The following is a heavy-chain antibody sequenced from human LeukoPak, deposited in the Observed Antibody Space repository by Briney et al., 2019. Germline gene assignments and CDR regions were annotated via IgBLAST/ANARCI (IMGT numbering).Heavy chain of an antibody. CDR2: IYTGGSA. CDR3: PRHRWVGEVVTYDMDV. V-gene: IGHV4-61*02. D-gene: IGHD3-10*01. Sequence: PSQTLSLTCTVSGGSLSSDNYYWTWIGQPAGRGLEWFGRIYTGGSANYNPSLKSRVTISVDTSKNQFSLKLNSVTAADTAVYYCPRHRWVGEVVTYDMDVWGQGTTVTVSS. J-gene: IGHJ6*02. CDR1: GGSLSSDNYY.